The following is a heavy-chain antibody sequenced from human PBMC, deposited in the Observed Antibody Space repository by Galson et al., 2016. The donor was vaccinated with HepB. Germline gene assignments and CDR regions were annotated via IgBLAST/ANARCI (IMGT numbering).Heavy chain of an antibody. V-gene: IGHV4-59*02. CDR1: GGSVSTDQ. J-gene: IGHJ4*02. CDR2: MQHSGSS. Sequence: SETLSLTCSVSGGSVSTDQWSWVRQPPGKRLEWIGYMQHSGSSNYNPSLRSRVTMSVNTSTNQFFLRLNSVTAADTALYFCARVGFCTDTACYEDFWGQGIPVTVSS. D-gene: IGHD2-2*01. CDR3: ARVGFCTDTACYEDF.